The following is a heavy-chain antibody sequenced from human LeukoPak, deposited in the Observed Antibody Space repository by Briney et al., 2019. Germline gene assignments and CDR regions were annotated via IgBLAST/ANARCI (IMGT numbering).Heavy chain of an antibody. CDR1: GFTFSSYA. CDR2: ISDSGGST. V-gene: IGHV3-23*01. Sequence: GGSLRLSCAASGFTFSSYAMSWVRQAPGKGLEWVSAISDSGGSTYYADSVKGRFTISRDNSKNTLYLQMNSLRAEDTAVYYRAKDHTQLLLFLGFDYWGQGTLVTVSS. D-gene: IGHD2-2*01. CDR3: AKDHTQLLLFLGFDY. J-gene: IGHJ4*02.